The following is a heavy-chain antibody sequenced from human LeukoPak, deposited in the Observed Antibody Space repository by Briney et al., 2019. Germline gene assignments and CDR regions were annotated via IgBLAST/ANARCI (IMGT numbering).Heavy chain of an antibody. J-gene: IGHJ4*02. CDR3: ARAIRRTFLEWLTIYYFDY. Sequence: SETLSLTCSVSGASFSTNYWSWIRQPPGRGLEWIGYVFDSGSTNYNPSLKSRVTISVDTSTKQFSLRLSSVTAADTAVYYCARAIRRTFLEWLTIYYFDYWGQGTLVTVSS. D-gene: IGHD3-3*01. CDR2: VFDSGST. V-gene: IGHV4-59*01. CDR1: GASFSTNY.